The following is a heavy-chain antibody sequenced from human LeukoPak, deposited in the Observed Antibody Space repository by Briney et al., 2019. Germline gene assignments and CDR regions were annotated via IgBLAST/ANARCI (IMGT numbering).Heavy chain of an antibody. D-gene: IGHD3-22*01. V-gene: IGHV1-24*01. J-gene: IGHJ3*02. CDR2: FDPEDGET. Sequence: GASVKVSCKVSGYTLTELSMHWVRQAPGKGLEWMGGFDPEDGETIYAQKFQGRVTMTEDTSTDTAYMELSSLRAEDTAVYYCARDITMIVVGRLGSDAFDIWGQGTMVTVSS. CDR3: ARDITMIVVGRLGSDAFDI. CDR1: GYTLTELS.